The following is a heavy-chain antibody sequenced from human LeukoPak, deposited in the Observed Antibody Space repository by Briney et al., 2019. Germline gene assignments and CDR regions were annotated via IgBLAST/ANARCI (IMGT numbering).Heavy chain of an antibody. CDR3: ARLRYYGSGSYYSIDY. CDR2: IDPSDSYT. D-gene: IGHD3-10*01. V-gene: IGHV5-10-1*01. Sequence: PGESLKISCKSSGYSFTSYWISWVRQMPGKGLEWMGRIDPSDSYTNYSPSFQGHVTISADKSISTAYLQWSSLKASDTAMYYCARLRYYGSGSYYSIDYWGQGTLVTVSS. J-gene: IGHJ4*02. CDR1: GYSFTSYW.